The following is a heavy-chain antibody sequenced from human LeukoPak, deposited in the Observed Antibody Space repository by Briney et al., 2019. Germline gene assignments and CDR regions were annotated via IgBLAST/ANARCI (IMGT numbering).Heavy chain of an antibody. Sequence: GGSLRLSCAASGFTFSSYAMHWVRQAPGKGLEWVAVISYDGSNKYYADSVKGRFTISRDNSKNTLYLQMNSLRAEDTAVYYCARDLRFGVVLNSPPDYWGQGTLVTVSS. CDR2: ISYDGSNK. CDR1: GFTFSSYA. D-gene: IGHD3-3*01. V-gene: IGHV3-30-3*01. J-gene: IGHJ4*02. CDR3: ARDLRFGVVLNSPPDY.